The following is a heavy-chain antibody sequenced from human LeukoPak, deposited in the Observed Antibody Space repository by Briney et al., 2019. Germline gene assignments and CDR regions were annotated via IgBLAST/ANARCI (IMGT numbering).Heavy chain of an antibody. D-gene: IGHD3-10*01. J-gene: IGHJ4*02. V-gene: IGHV1-2*02. CDR3: ARDSVTMVRGTGDY. Sequence: ASVKVSCKASGYTFTGYYMHCVRQAPGQGLEWMGWINPNSGGTNYAQKFQGRVTMTRDTSISTAYMELSRLRSDDTAVYYCARDSVTMVRGTGDYWGQGTLVTVSS. CDR1: GYTFTGYY. CDR2: INPNSGGT.